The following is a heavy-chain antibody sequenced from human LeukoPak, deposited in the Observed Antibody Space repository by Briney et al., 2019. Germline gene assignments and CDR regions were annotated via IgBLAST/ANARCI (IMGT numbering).Heavy chain of an antibody. D-gene: IGHD6-13*01. CDR1: GFTFSSYS. J-gene: IGHJ5*02. V-gene: IGHV3-21*04. CDR3: AKPRGGSSWVNWFDP. Sequence: PGGSLRLSCAASGFTFSSYSMNWVRQAPGKGLEWVSSISSSSYIYYADSVKGRFTISRDNAKNSLYLQMNSLRAEDTAVYYCAKPRGGSSWVNWFDPWGQGTLVTVSS. CDR2: ISSSSYI.